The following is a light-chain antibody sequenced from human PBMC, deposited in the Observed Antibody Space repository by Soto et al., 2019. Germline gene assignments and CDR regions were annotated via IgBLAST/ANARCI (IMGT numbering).Light chain of an antibody. CDR3: CSYASSSTYV. Sequence: QSALTQPASVSGSPGQSITISCTGTSSDVGSYNFVSWYQQHPGKAPKLMIYDVTKWPSGVSDRFSGSRSGNTASLTISGLQAEDEADYYCCSYASSSTYVFGSGTKLTVL. CDR2: DVT. V-gene: IGLV2-23*02. J-gene: IGLJ1*01. CDR1: SSDVGSYNF.